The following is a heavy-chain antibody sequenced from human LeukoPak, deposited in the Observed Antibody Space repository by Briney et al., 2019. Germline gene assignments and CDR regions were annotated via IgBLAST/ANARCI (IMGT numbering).Heavy chain of an antibody. Sequence: SETLSLTCAVYGGSFSGYYWSWIRQPPGKGLEWIGEINHSGSTNYNPSLKSRVTISVDTSKNQFSLKLSSVTAADTAVYYCARLSGGNPDYWGQGTLVTVSS. V-gene: IGHV4-34*01. D-gene: IGHD4-23*01. CDR2: INHSGST. J-gene: IGHJ4*02. CDR1: GGSFSGYY. CDR3: ARLSGGNPDY.